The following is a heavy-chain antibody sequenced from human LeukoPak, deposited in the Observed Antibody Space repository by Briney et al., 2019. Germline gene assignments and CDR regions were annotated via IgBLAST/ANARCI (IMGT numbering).Heavy chain of an antibody. Sequence: ASVKVSCKASGYTFTGYYMHWVRQAPGQGLEWMGWINPNSGGTNYAQKFQGGVTMTRDTSISTAYMELSRLRSDDTAVYYCASDLVRAYYYDSSGGFDYWGQGTLVTVSS. D-gene: IGHD3-22*01. CDR1: GYTFTGYY. CDR2: INPNSGGT. CDR3: ASDLVRAYYYDSSGGFDY. J-gene: IGHJ4*02. V-gene: IGHV1-2*02.